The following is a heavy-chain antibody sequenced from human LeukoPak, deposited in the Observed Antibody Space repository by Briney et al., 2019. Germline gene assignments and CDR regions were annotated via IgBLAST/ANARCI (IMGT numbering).Heavy chain of an antibody. J-gene: IGHJ6*02. V-gene: IGHV4-61*01. CDR3: ARDQERTGTTVGMDV. CDR2: IYYSGST. D-gene: IGHD1-1*01. CDR1: GGSISSSSYY. Sequence: SETLSLTCTVSGGSISSSSYYWSWIRQPPGKGLEWIGYIYYSGSTNYNPSLKSRVTISVDTSKNQFSLKLSSVTAADTAVYYCARDQERTGTTVGMDVWGQGTTVTVSS.